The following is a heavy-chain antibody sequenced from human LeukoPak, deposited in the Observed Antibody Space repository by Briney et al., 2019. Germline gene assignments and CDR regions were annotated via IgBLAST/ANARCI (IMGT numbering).Heavy chain of an antibody. CDR3: ARVHDSGSFYNRRHKYYFDY. J-gene: IGHJ4*02. CDR2: ISSSSSTI. D-gene: IGHD3-10*01. CDR1: GFIVSDYN. Sequence: GGSLRLSCAASGFIVSDYNMNWVRQAPGKGLEGVSYISSSSSTIYYADSVKGRFTISRDNAKNSLYLQMNSLRAEDTAVYYCARVHDSGSFYNRRHKYYFDYWGQGTLVTVSS. V-gene: IGHV3-48*01.